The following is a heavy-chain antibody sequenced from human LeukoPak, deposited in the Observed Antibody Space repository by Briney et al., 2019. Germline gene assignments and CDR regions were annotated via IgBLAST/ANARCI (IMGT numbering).Heavy chain of an antibody. J-gene: IGHJ5*02. Sequence: SETLSLTCTVSGGSISSYYWSWIRQPAGKGLEWIGRIYTSGGTNYNPSLKSRVTISVDTSKNQFSLKLSSVTAADTAVYYCARSLGYCGYAGWFDPWGQGTLVTVSS. CDR2: IYTSGGT. CDR1: GGSISSYY. D-gene: IGHD5-12*01. V-gene: IGHV4-4*07. CDR3: ARSLGYCGYAGWFDP.